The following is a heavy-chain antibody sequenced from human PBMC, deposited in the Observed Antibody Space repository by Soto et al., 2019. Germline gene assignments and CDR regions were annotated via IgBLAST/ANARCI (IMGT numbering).Heavy chain of an antibody. CDR3: ARDAQPVVVVAANTYYYYYMDV. J-gene: IGHJ6*03. Sequence: EVQLVESGGGLVKPGGSLRLSCAASGFTFSSYSMNWVRQAPGKGLEWVSSISSSSSYIYYADSVKGRFTISRDNAKNSLYLQMNSLRDEDTAVYYCARDAQPVVVVAANTYYYYYMDVWGKGTTVTVSS. V-gene: IGHV3-21*01. D-gene: IGHD2-15*01. CDR1: GFTFSSYS. CDR2: ISSSSSYI.